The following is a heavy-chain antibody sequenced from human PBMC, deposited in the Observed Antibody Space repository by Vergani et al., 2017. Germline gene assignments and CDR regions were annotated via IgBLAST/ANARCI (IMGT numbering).Heavy chain of an antibody. CDR2: IYHSGST. CDR3: ARVRLDYYDSSGYYHYFDY. Sequence: QLQLQESGSGLVKPSQTLSLTCAVSGGSISSGGYSWSWIRQPPGKGLEWIGYIYHSGSTYYNPSLKSRVTRSVDRSKDQFSLKLSSVTAADTAVYYCARVRLDYYDSSGYYHYFDYWGQGTLVTVSS. V-gene: IGHV4-30-2*01. CDR1: GGSISSGGYS. J-gene: IGHJ4*02. D-gene: IGHD3-22*01.